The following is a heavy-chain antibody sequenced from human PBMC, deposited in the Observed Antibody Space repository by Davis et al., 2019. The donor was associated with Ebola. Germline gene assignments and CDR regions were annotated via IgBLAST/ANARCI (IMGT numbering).Heavy chain of an antibody. D-gene: IGHD3-22*01. V-gene: IGHV3-23*01. J-gene: IGHJ4*02. CDR1: GFTFSTYA. CDR3: AKDRTPYYYDSSGYYRALFDY. CDR2: ISGNGGTT. Sequence: GGSLRLSCAASGFTFSTYAMHWVRQAPAKGLEWVSAISGNGGTTYYADSVKGRFTISRDNSKNTLYLQMNSLRAEDTAVYYCAKDRTPYYYDSSGYYRALFDYWGQGTLVTVSS.